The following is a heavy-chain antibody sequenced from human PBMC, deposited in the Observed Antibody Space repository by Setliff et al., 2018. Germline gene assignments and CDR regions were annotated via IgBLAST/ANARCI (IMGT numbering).Heavy chain of an antibody. V-gene: IGHV4-59*12. D-gene: IGHD5-18*01. CDR3: AREATGGYSYFDY. J-gene: IGHJ4*02. CDR2: IYYSGST. CDR1: GGSISSYY. Sequence: SETLSLTCSVSGGSISSYYWSWIRQPPGKGLEWIGYIYYSGSTNYNPSLKSRVTRSVDTSKNQFSLKLTSVTSADTAVYYCAREATGGYSYFDYWGQGTLVTVSS.